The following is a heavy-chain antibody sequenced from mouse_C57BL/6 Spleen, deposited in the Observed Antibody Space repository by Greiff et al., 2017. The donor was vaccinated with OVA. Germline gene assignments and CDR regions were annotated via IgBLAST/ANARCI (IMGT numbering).Heavy chain of an antibody. CDR2: IRLKSDNYAT. D-gene: IGHD3-3*01. CDR1: GFTFSNYW. V-gene: IGHV6-3*01. CDR3: TGRDSWFAY. Sequence: EVKLQESGGGLVQPGGSMKLSCVASGFTFSNYWMNWVRQSPEKGLEWVAQIRLKSDNYATHYAESVKGRFTISRDDSKSSVYLQMNNLRAEDTGIYYCTGRDSWFAYWGQGTLVTVSA. J-gene: IGHJ3*01.